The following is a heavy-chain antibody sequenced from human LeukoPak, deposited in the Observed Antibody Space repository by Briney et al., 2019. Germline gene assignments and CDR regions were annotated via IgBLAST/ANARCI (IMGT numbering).Heavy chain of an antibody. CDR1: EFTFSSYA. Sequence: TGGSLRLSXAASEFTFSSYAMSWVRQAPGKGLEWVSAISGSDGSTYYADSVKGRFTISRDNSKNTLYLLMNSLRAEDTAVYYCAKRPHPGDFIPLYYFDYWGQGTLVTVSS. CDR3: AKRPHPGDFIPLYYFDY. V-gene: IGHV3-23*01. CDR2: ISGSDGST. J-gene: IGHJ4*02. D-gene: IGHD1-1*01.